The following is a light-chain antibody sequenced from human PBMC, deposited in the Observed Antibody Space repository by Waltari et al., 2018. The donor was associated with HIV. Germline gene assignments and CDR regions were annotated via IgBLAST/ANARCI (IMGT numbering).Light chain of an antibody. CDR2: GVS. CDR1: QTLTSTS. CDR3: QQYGRSPTA. Sequence: EIVLTQSPVTLSLSPGESATLSCRASQTLTSTSLAWYQQRPGQAPRLLIYGVSSRATGVPDRFSGSGSGTDFSLIITRLQPEDFAMYYCQQYGRSPTAFGGGTKMEIK. V-gene: IGKV3-20*01. J-gene: IGKJ4*01.